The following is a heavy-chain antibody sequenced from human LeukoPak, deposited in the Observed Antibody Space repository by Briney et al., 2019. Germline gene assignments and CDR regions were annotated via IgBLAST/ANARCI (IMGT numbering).Heavy chain of an antibody. D-gene: IGHD2-15*01. CDR3: AKDRDIVVVVAATPLDY. J-gene: IGHJ4*02. V-gene: IGHV3-30*02. CDR1: GFTFSSYG. Sequence: GGSLRLSCAASGFTFSSYGMHWVRQAPGKGLEWVAFIRYDGSNKYYADSVKGRFTISRDNSKNTLYLQMNSLRAEDTAVYYCAKDRDIVVVVAATPLDYWGQGTLVTVSS. CDR2: IRYDGSNK.